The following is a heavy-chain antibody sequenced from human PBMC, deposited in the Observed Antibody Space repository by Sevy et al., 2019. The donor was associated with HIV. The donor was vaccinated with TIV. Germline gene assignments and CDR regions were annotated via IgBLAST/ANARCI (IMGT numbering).Heavy chain of an antibody. J-gene: IGHJ4*02. V-gene: IGHV3-33*01. D-gene: IGHD1-26*01. CDR2: IWYDGKNA. Sequence: GGSLRLSCAASGFTFSSFGMYWARQAPGEGLEWVAIIWYDGKNALYADSVKGRFTISRDNSKNTLYLQKNSLRAEDTAVYYCARDLEEWELRYLGYWGQGTLVTVSS. CDR1: GFTFSSFG. CDR3: ARDLEEWELRYLGY.